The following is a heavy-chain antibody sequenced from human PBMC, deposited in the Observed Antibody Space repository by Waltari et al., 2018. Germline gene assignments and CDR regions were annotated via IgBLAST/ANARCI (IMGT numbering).Heavy chain of an antibody. CDR1: GFTFSSYG. CDR2: ISDDGSKK. Sequence: QVQLVESGGGVVQPGRSLRLSCAASGFTFSSYGMHWVRQAPGKGCEWLAVISDDGSKKYSADSVKGRFTISRDNSKNTLYLQMNSLRAEDTAVYYCARGGGNYYGSGSPDYWGQGTLVIVSS. CDR3: ARGGGNYYGSGSPDY. D-gene: IGHD3-10*01. V-gene: IGHV3-30*03. J-gene: IGHJ4*02.